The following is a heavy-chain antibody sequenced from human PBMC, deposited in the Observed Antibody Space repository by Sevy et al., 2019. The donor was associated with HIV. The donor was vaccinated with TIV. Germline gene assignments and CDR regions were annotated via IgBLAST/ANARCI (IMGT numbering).Heavy chain of an antibody. J-gene: IGHJ4*02. CDR1: GFTVNDKY. D-gene: IGHD6-19*01. CDR3: VSLFLSYRSGWSYFDY. V-gene: IGHV3-66*02. Sequence: AAGSLRLSCAIPGFTVNDKYIIWVRQAPGKGLEWVSVIFSSGSTYYADSAKGRFTISRDNSKNTVDLQMNSVRAEDTAVYYCVSLFLSYRSGWSYFDYWGQGTLVTVSS. CDR2: IFSSGST.